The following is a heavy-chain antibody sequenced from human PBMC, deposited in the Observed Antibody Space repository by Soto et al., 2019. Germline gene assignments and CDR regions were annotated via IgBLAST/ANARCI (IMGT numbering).Heavy chain of an antibody. D-gene: IGHD2-8*02. V-gene: IGHV4-34*01. Sequence: SETLSLTCAVCGGSFSGYYWTWIRQPPGTGLEWIGEINHSGSTNYNPSLKSRVTISVDTSKNQFSLKLTSVTAADTAVYYCARYKITGLFDYWGQGTLVTVSS. CDR2: INHSGST. CDR1: GGSFSGYY. J-gene: IGHJ4*02. CDR3: ARYKITGLFDY.